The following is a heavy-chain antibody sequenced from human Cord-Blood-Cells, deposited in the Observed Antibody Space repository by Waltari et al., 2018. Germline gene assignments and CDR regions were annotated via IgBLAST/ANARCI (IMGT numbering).Heavy chain of an antibody. V-gene: IGHV3-7*01. CDR1: GFTFSSYW. J-gene: IGHJ4*02. D-gene: IGHD1-1*01. CDR3: ARGRKTGRYFDY. Sequence: EVQLVESGGGLVQPGGSLRLSCAASGFTFSSYWMSWVRQARGKGLEWVANIKQDGSEKYYVDAVKGRFTISRDNAKNSLYLQMNSLRAEDTAVYYCARGRKTGRYFDYWGQGTLVTVSS. CDR2: IKQDGSEK.